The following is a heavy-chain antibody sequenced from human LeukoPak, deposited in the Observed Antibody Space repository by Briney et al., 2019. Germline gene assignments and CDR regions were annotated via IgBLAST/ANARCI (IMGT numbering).Heavy chain of an antibody. CDR1: GFTFSDYY. V-gene: IGHV3-11*04. CDR2: ISSSGSTI. J-gene: IGHJ3*02. Sequence: GGSLRLSCAASGFTFSDYYMSWIRQAPGKGLEWVSYISSSGSTIYYADSVKGRFTISRDNAKNSLYLQMNSLRAEDTAVYYCAREDDARGDISDAFDIWGQGTMVTVSS. D-gene: IGHD2-15*01. CDR3: AREDDARGDISDAFDI.